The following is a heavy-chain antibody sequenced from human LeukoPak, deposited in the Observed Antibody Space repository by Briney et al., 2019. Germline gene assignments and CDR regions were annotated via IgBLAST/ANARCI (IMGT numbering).Heavy chain of an antibody. CDR3: ARDYYSSSWDNGY. CDR1: GFTFSTYS. CDR2: ISPSRSTI. D-gene: IGHD6-13*01. Sequence: GGSLRLSCAASGFTFSTYSMNWVRQAPGKGLEWVSYISPSRSTIYYADSVKGRFTISRDNDKNSLYLQMNSLRAEDTAVYYCARDYYSSSWDNGYWGQGTLVTVSS. J-gene: IGHJ4*02. V-gene: IGHV3-48*01.